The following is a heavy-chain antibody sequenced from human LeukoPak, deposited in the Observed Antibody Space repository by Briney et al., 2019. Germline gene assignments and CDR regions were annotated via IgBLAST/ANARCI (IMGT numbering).Heavy chain of an antibody. Sequence: SETLSLTCAVYGGSFSGYYWSWIRQPPGKGLEWIGEINHSGSTNYNPSLKSRVTISVDTSKNQFSLKLSSVTAADTAVYYCARGCLGGMVRGVRYYYYHMHLWRKGPTVSVFS. J-gene: IGHJ6*03. CDR1: GGSFSGYY. D-gene: IGHD3-10*01. V-gene: IGHV4-34*01. CDR2: INHSGST. CDR3: ARGCLGGMVRGVRYYYYHMHL.